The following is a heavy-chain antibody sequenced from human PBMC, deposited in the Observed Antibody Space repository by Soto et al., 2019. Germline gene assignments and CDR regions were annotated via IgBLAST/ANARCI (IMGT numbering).Heavy chain of an antibody. Sequence: LRLSCAASGFTFSSYEMNWVRQAPGKGLEWVSYISSSGSTIYYADSVKGRFTISRDNAENSLYLQMNSLRAEDTAVYYCARSLRITDDSSGYDYWGQGTLVTVSS. CDR2: ISSSGSTI. J-gene: IGHJ4*02. V-gene: IGHV3-48*03. CDR3: ARSLRITDDSSGYDY. CDR1: GFTFSSYE. D-gene: IGHD3-22*01.